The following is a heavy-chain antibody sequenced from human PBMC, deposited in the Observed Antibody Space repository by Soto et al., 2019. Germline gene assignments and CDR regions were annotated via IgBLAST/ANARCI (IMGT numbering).Heavy chain of an antibody. J-gene: IGHJ6*02. CDR2: IFSDNER. Sequence: QVTLKESGPVLVKPTETLTLTCTVSGFSLSTGRMGVSWIRQPPGKALEWLAHIFSDNERSYSTSMQGRLTNSKDPSGSQVVLSMTNLDPVDTGTYYCVRMNADSYQFYYAMDVWGQGTTVTVSS. V-gene: IGHV2-26*01. CDR3: VRMNADSYQFYYAMDV. D-gene: IGHD4-17*01. CDR1: GFSLSTGRMG.